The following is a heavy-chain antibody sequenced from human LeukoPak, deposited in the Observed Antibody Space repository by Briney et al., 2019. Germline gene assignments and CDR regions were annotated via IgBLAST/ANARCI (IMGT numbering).Heavy chain of an antibody. CDR1: GGSISSGGYF. CDR3: ASSAATTTPPPYGMDV. D-gene: IGHD5-12*01. Sequence: SQTLSLTCTISGGSISSGGYFWSWIRQRPGKGLEWIGYIYYTGGTFYNPSLKSRVTMSIDTSKNQISLKLSSVTAADTAVYYCASSAATTTPPPYGMDVWGQGTTVTVSS. V-gene: IGHV4-31*03. J-gene: IGHJ6*02. CDR2: IYYTGGT.